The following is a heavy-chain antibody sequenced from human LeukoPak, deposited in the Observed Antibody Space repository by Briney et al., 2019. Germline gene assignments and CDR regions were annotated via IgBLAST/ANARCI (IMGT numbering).Heavy chain of an antibody. D-gene: IGHD3-9*01. CDR2: INPNSGGT. J-gene: IGHJ6*03. Sequence: ASVKVSCKASGYTFTCYYMHWVRQAPGQGLERMGWINPNSGGTNYAQKFQGRVTMTRDTSISTAYMELSRLRSDDTAVYYCARSAYYDILTGYLFYYMDVWGKGTTVTVSS. CDR1: GYTFTCYY. CDR3: ARSAYYDILTGYLFYYMDV. V-gene: IGHV1-2*02.